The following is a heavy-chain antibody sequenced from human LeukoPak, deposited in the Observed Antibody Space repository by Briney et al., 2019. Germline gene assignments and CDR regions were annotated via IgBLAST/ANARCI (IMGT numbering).Heavy chain of an antibody. V-gene: IGHV3-33*01. D-gene: IGHD3-10*01. CDR1: GFTFSSYG. J-gene: IGHJ4*02. CDR3: ARDHSSSMVREVTWIDY. CDR2: IWYDGSNK. Sequence: GGSLRLSCAASGFTFSSYGMHWVRQAPGKGLEWVAVIWYDGSNKYYADSVKGRFTISRDNSKNTLYLQMNSLRAEDTAVYYCARDHSSSMVREVTWIDYWGQGTLVTVSS.